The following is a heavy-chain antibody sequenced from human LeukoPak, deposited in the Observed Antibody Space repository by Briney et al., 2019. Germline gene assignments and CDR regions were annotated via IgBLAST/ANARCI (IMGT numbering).Heavy chain of an antibody. CDR3: ARTGWLVPARAFDI. CDR2: IYYSGST. V-gene: IGHV4-59*08. D-gene: IGHD6-19*01. Sequence: SETLSLICTVSGGSISSYYWSWIRQPPGKGLEWIGYIYYSGSTNYNPSLKSRVTISVDTSKNQFSLKLSSVTAADTAVYYCARTGWLVPARAFDIWGQGTMVTVSS. CDR1: GGSISSYY. J-gene: IGHJ3*02.